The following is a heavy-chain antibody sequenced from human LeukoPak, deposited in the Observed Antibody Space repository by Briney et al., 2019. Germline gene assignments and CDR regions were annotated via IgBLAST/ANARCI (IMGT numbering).Heavy chain of an antibody. J-gene: IGHJ4*02. CDR2: IYYSGST. CDR1: GGSISSSSYY. CDR3: ARGPFRDSSSWYYFDY. V-gene: IGHV4-39*07. Sequence: SETLSLTCTVSGGSISSSSYYWGWIRQPPGKGLEWIGSIYYSGSTYYNPSLKSRVTISVDTSKNQFSLNLRPVTAADTAVYYCARGPFRDSSSWYYFDYWGQGTLVTVSS. D-gene: IGHD6-13*01.